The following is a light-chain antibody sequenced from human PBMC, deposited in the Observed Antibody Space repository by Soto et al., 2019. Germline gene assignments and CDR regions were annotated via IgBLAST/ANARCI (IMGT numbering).Light chain of an antibody. V-gene: IGKV1-9*01. CDR3: QQLSSYPVT. J-gene: IGKJ1*01. CDR1: HDIGIY. Sequence: DIQMTQSPSSLSASVGDRVTITCRASHDIGIYLAWYQQKPGKAPNLLIYAASSLQRGVPSRFSGSGSETDFTLTIRSLQPEDFATYHCQQLSSYPVTFGQGTRWIS. CDR2: AAS.